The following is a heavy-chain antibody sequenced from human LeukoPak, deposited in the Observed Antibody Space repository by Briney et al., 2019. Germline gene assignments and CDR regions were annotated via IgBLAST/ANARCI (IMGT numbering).Heavy chain of an antibody. CDR1: GFTFSAYW. Sequence: GGSLRLSCAASGFTFSAYWMSWVRQARGRGLEWVASIKQDGSEKYYVDSVKGRFTISRDNARNSLYLQMDSLRPEDTAVYYCVDGTTPDFWGQGTPVTISS. CDR2: IKQDGSEK. J-gene: IGHJ4*02. V-gene: IGHV3-7*01. CDR3: VDGTTPDF. D-gene: IGHD4-11*01.